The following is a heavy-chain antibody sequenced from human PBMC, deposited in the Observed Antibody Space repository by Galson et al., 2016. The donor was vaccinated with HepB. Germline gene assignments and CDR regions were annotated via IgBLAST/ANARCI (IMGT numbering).Heavy chain of an antibody. CDR3: ARGSNMGAGYYGLDV. D-gene: IGHD2/OR15-2a*01. Sequence: ETLSLTCAVYGGSFSGYYWSWIRQPPGKGLEWIGEINHSGGTNYRPSLKSRVTISVDASKSQFSLNLTSVTAADTAIYYCARGSNMGAGYYGLDVWGQGTTVTVSS. CDR1: GGSFSGYY. CDR2: INHSGGT. V-gene: IGHV4-34*01. J-gene: IGHJ6*02.